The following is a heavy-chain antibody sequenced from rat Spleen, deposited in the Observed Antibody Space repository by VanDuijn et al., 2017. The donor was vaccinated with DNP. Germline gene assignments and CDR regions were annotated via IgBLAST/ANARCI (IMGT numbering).Heavy chain of an antibody. V-gene: IGHV5-31*01. CDR1: GFTFNNYW. D-gene: IGHD1-10*01. J-gene: IGHJ3*01. Sequence: EVQLVESGGDLVQPGRSLKLSCVVSGFTFNNYWMTCIRQVPGKGLEWVASITSSGGSTYYPDSVKGRFTISRDNAKNTLYLKMNSLRSEDMATYYCARPNNYGFAYWGQGTLVTVSS. CDR3: ARPNNYGFAY. CDR2: ITSSGGST.